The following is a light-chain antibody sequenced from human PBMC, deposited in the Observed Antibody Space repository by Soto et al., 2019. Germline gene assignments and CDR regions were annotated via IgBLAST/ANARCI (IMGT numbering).Light chain of an antibody. Sequence: DIQMTQSPSSLSASVGDRVIITCRASHNINTFLNWYQQKPGKAPQLLIYAASSLERGVPSRFRGSGSGTHLTLTIGSLRPEDLATYSGQQSFDIPWTFGQGTKVEI. CDR2: AAS. J-gene: IGKJ1*01. CDR1: HNINTF. V-gene: IGKV1-39*01. CDR3: QQSFDIPWT.